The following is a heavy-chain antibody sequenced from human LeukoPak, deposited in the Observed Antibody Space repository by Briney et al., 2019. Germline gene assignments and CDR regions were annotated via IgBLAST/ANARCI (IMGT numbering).Heavy chain of an antibody. J-gene: IGHJ4*02. V-gene: IGHV1-18*01. CDR2: ISAYNGNT. Sequence: GASVEVSCNASGYTFTSYGISWVRQAPGQGLEWMGWISAYNGNTDYAQKLQGRVTMTTDTSTRTAYMELRSLRSDDTAVYYCARGRNYYDSSGYDYWGQGTLVTVSS. CDR3: ARGRNYYDSSGYDY. D-gene: IGHD3-22*01. CDR1: GYTFTSYG.